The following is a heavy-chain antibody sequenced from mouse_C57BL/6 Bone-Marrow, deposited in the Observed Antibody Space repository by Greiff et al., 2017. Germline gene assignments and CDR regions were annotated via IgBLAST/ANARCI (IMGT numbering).Heavy chain of an antibody. Sequence: VQLQQSGPVLVKPGASVKMSCKASGYTFTDYYMNWVKQSHGKSLEWIGVINPYNGGTSYNQKFKGKATLTVDKSSSTAYMELNSLTSEDSAVYYCARATYYGSSYFDYWGQGTTLTVSS. CDR1: GYTFTDYY. CDR3: ARATYYGSSYFDY. CDR2: INPYNGGT. D-gene: IGHD1-1*01. J-gene: IGHJ2*01. V-gene: IGHV1-19*01.